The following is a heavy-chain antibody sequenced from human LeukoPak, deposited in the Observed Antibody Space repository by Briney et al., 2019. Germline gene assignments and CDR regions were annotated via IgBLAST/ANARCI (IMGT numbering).Heavy chain of an antibody. CDR2: ISSGSTI. D-gene: IGHD3-10*02. Sequence: SGGSLRLSCAASGFTFSRYSMNWVRQAPGKGLEWVSSISSGSTIYYADSVKGRFTISRDNAKNSLYLQMNSLRAEDTAVYYCAELGITMIGGVWGKGTTVTISS. CDR3: AELGITMIGGV. V-gene: IGHV3-69-1*02. J-gene: IGHJ6*04. CDR1: GFTFSRYS.